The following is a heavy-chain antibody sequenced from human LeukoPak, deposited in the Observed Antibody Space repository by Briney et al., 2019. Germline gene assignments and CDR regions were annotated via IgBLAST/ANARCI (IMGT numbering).Heavy chain of an antibody. Sequence: GGSLRLSCAASGFTFSSYAMSWVRQAPGQGLEWVSVISGSGGSTYYADSVKGRFTISRDNSKNTVYLQMNSLRAEDTAVYYCAKDYCSGGSCYSGADYWGQGTLVTVSS. J-gene: IGHJ4*02. CDR3: AKDYCSGGSCYSGADY. CDR2: ISGSGGST. V-gene: IGHV3-23*01. D-gene: IGHD2-15*01. CDR1: GFTFSSYA.